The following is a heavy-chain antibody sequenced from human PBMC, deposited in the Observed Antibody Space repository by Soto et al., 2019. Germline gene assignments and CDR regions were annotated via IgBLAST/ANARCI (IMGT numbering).Heavy chain of an antibody. V-gene: IGHV3-23*01. CDR3: AKTGVLNSSGWYAY. Sequence: GGSLRLSCAASGFTFSSYAMSWVRQAPWKGLEWVSAISGSGGSTYYADSVKGRFTISRDNSKNTLYLQMNSLRAEDTAVYYCAKTGVLNSSGWYAYWGQGTLVTVSS. D-gene: IGHD6-19*01. J-gene: IGHJ4*02. CDR1: GFTFSSYA. CDR2: ISGSGGST.